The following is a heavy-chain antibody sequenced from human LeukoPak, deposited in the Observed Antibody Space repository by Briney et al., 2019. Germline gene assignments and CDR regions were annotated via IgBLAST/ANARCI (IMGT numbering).Heavy chain of an antibody. J-gene: IGHJ4*02. CDR1: GGSISSYY. Sequence: SETLSLTCTVSGGSISSYYWSWIRQPPGKGLEWIGYIYYSGSTNYNPSLKSRVTISVDTSKNPFSLKLSSVTAADTAVYYCARGDRRDNWNDLGYWGQGTLVTVSS. D-gene: IGHD1-20*01. V-gene: IGHV4-59*01. CDR2: IYYSGST. CDR3: ARGDRRDNWNDLGY.